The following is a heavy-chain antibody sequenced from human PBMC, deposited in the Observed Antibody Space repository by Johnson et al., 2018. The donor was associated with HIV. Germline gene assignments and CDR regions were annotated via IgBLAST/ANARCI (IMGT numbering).Heavy chain of an antibody. CDR2: ISGSGGTK. V-gene: IGHV3-23*04. D-gene: IGHD3-22*01. CDR3: ARAWVNYYDSPDAFDI. J-gene: IGHJ3*02. Sequence: VQLVESGGGLAQPGGSLKVSCAASGFSFSNYWMSWVRQAPGKGLEWVSAISGSGGTKFYADSVKGRFSISRDDSKDTLHLHMNSLRPEDTAVYFCARAWVNYYDSPDAFDIWGQGTMVTVSS. CDR1: GFSFSNYW.